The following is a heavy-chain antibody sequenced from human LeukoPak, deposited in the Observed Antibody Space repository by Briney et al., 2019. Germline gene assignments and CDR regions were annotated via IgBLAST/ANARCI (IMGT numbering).Heavy chain of an antibody. V-gene: IGHV3-30*02. J-gene: IGHJ4*02. CDR3: AKDWGYYDSSAISD. CDR2: IRFDGSKK. Sequence: GGSLRLSCAASGFTLRTYGMHWVRQAPGKGLEWVAFIRFDGSKKEYVESVKGRFTISRDNSKNTLYLQMNSLRGADTAVYYCAKDWGYYDSSAISDWGQGTLVIVST. CDR1: GFTLRTYG. D-gene: IGHD3-22*01.